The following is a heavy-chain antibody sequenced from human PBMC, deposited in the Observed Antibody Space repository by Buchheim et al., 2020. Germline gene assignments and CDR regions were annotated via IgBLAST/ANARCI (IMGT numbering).Heavy chain of an antibody. D-gene: IGHD6-19*01. CDR3: AKGQSSGWYSNGMDV. J-gene: IGHJ6*02. Sequence: QVQLVESGGGVVQPGRSLRLSCAASGFTFSSYAMHWVRQAPGKGLEWVAVISYDGSNKYYADSVKGRFTISRDNSKNTLYLQMNSLRAEDTAVYYGAKGQSSGWYSNGMDVWGQGTT. CDR2: ISYDGSNK. V-gene: IGHV3-30-3*01. CDR1: GFTFSSYA.